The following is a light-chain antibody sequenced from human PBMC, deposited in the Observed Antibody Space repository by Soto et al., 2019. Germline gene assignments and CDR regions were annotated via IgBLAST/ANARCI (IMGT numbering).Light chain of an antibody. CDR1: QAVTSKF. V-gene: IGKV3-20*01. CDR3: QQYDTSPPMYT. Sequence: EIVLTQSPGTLSLSPGDEATLSCKASQAVTSKFLAWYQQKPGQPPRLLMYETSTRATGIPDRFSGSGSGTDFTLTISRLEPDDVAVYYCQQYDTSPPMYTFGQGTKVDIK. J-gene: IGKJ2*01. CDR2: ETS.